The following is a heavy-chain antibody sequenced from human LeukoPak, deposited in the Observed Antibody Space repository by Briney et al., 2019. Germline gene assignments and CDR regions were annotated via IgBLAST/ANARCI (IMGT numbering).Heavy chain of an antibody. V-gene: IGHV1-2*02. CDR3: ARGRDFGVDYYYMDV. CDR2: INPNSGGT. J-gene: IGHJ6*03. Sequence: ASVKVSCKASGYTFTGYYMHWVRQAPGQGLEWMGWINPNSGGTNYAQKFQGRVTMTRNTSISTAYMELNSLRSEDTAVYYCARGRDFGVDYYYMDVWGKGTTVTVSS. D-gene: IGHD3-3*01. CDR1: GYTFTGYY.